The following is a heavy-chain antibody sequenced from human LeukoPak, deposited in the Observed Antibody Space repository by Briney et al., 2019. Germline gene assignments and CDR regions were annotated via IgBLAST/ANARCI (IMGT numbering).Heavy chain of an antibody. CDR2: INPSGGST. CDR3: ARDGVEGYCSGGSCYELPDY. V-gene: IGHV1-46*01. CDR1: GYTFTSYY. D-gene: IGHD2-15*01. Sequence: ASVKASCKASGYTFTSYYMHWVRQAPGQGLEWMGIINPSGGSTSYAQKFQGRVTMTRDMSTSTVYMELSSLRSEDTAVYYCARDGVEGYCSGGSCYELPDYWGQGTLVTVSS. J-gene: IGHJ4*02.